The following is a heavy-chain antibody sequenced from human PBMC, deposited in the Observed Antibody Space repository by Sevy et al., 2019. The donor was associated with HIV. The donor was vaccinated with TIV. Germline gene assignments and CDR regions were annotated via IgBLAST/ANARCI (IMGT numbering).Heavy chain of an antibody. J-gene: IGHJ3*02. CDR1: GFTFSSYW. CDR3: XXXXXXXXXXSDAFDI. V-gene: IGHV3-74*01. Sequence: GGSLRLSCAASGFTFSSYWMHWVRQAPGKGLVWVSRINSDGSSTSYADSVKGRFTISRDNAKNTLYLQMNSLRAEDXXXXXXXXXXXXXXXXSDAFDIWGQGTMVTVSS. CDR2: INSDGSST.